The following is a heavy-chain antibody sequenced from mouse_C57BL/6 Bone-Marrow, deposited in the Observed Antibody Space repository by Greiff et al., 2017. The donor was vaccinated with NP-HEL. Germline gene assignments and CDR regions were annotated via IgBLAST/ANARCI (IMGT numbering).Heavy chain of an antibody. V-gene: IGHV6-3*01. CDR3: TGPLYYGSSAMDY. J-gene: IGHJ4*01. Sequence: EVQLVESGGGLVQPGGSMKLSCVASGFTFSNYWMNWVRQSPEKGLEWVAQIRLKSDNYATQYAESVKGRFTISRDDSKSSVYLQMNNLRAEDTGIYYCTGPLYYGSSAMDYWGQGTSVTVSS. CDR1: GFTFSNYW. CDR2: IRLKSDNYAT. D-gene: IGHD1-1*01.